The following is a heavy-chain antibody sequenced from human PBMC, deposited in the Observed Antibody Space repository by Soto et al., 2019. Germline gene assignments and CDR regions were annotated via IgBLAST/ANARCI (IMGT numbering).Heavy chain of an antibody. CDR2: TYYRSKWYY. V-gene: IGHV6-1*01. CDR1: GDSVSSNSAG. J-gene: IGHJ4*01. Sequence: SQTLSLTCAITGDSVSSNSAGWSWVRQSPSRGLEWLGRTYYRSKWYYEYAVSVRGRITINPDTSKNQYSLQLNSVTPEDTAVYFCARGEQYSGRIFDYWGQGTLVTV. D-gene: IGHD1-26*01. CDR3: ARGEQYSGRIFDY.